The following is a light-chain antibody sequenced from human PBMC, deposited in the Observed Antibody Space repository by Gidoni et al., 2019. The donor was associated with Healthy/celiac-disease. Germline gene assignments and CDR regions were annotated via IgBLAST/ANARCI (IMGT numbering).Light chain of an antibody. CDR3: QSADSSGTYVV. Sequence: SYELTQPPSVSVSPGQTARITCSGDALPKQYAYWYQQKPGQAPVLMIYKDSERPSGIPERFSGSSSGTTVTLTISRVQAEDEADYYCQSADSSGTYVVYGGGTKLTVL. CDR2: KDS. V-gene: IGLV3-25*03. CDR1: ALPKQY. J-gene: IGLJ2*01.